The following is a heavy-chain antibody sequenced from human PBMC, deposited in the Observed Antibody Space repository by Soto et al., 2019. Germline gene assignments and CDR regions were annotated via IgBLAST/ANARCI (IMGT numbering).Heavy chain of an antibody. J-gene: IGHJ4*02. D-gene: IGHD5-12*01. CDR3: ARDGSLGATMFPRPTSGPFDY. CDR2: ISAYNGNT. CDR1: GYTFTSYG. Sequence: ASVKVSCKASGYTFTSYGISWVRQAPGQGLGWMGWISAYNGNTNYAQKLQGRVTMTTDTSTSTAYMELRSLRADDTAVYYCARDGSLGATMFPRPTSGPFDYWGQGTLVTVSS. V-gene: IGHV1-18*04.